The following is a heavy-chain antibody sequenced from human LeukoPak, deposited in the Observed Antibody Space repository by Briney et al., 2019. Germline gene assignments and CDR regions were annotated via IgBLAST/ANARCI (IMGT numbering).Heavy chain of an antibody. CDR1: GFTFSSYE. D-gene: IGHD5-12*01. V-gene: IGHV3-48*03. Sequence: PGGSLRLSCAASGFTFSSYEMNGVRRAPGKGLEWVSYISSSGSTKYYADSVKGRFTISRDNAKNSLYLQMNSLRAEDTAVYYCARAPAEWLPIGGYFDYWGQGTLVTVSS. J-gene: IGHJ4*02. CDR2: ISSSGSTK. CDR3: ARAPAEWLPIGGYFDY.